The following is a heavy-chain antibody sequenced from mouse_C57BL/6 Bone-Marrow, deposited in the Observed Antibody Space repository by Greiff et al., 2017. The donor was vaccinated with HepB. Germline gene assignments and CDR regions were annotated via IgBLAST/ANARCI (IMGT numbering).Heavy chain of an antibody. CDR3: ARQLRLLYYFDY. CDR2: ISNGGGST. V-gene: IGHV5-12*01. J-gene: IGHJ2*01. D-gene: IGHD3-2*02. Sequence: EVNVVESGGGLVQPGGSLKLSCAASGFTFSDYYMYWVRQTPEKRLEWVAYISNGGGSTYYPDTVKGRFTISRDNAKNTLYLQMSRLKSEDTAMYYCARQLRLLYYFDYWGQGTTLTVSS. CDR1: GFTFSDYY.